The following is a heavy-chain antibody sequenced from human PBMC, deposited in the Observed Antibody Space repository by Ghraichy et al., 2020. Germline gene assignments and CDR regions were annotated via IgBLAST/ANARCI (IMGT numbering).Heavy chain of an antibody. CDR1: GFTFSSYA. CDR2: ISGSGGST. J-gene: IGHJ3*02. D-gene: IGHD3-22*01. CDR3: AKDRVTMIVVVEGAFDI. V-gene: IGHV3-23*01. Sequence: GGSLRLSCAASGFTFSSYAMSWVRQAPGKGLEWVSAISGSGGSTYYADSVKGRFTISRDNSKNTLYLQMNSLRAEDTAVYYCAKDRVTMIVVVEGAFDIWGQGTMVTVSS.